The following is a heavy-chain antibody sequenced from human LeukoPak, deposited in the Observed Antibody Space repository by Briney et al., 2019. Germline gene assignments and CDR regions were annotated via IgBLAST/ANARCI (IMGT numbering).Heavy chain of an antibody. Sequence: PGGSLRLSCAASGFTFRGYAMSWVRQAPGKGLEWVSFISSTSSDINYADSVRDRFTISRDNAKNSLFLQMDSLRVEDTAVYYCAKGLFSGYDKYLDSWGQGTLVTVSS. V-gene: IGHV3-21*04. J-gene: IGHJ4*02. CDR1: GFTFRGYA. CDR2: ISSTSSDI. CDR3: AKGLFSGYDKYLDS. D-gene: IGHD5-12*01.